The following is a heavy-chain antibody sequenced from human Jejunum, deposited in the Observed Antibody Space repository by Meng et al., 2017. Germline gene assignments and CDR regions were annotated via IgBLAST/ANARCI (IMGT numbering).Heavy chain of an antibody. D-gene: IGHD3-10*01. CDR3: ARDGVSFTMVRGGRY. CDR1: GYSFTSYG. V-gene: IGHV1-18*01. CDR2: INAYNGNT. Sequence: QVQLVQSGAGVKKPGASVKVSCKASGYSFTSYGISWVRQAPGQGLEWMGWINAYNGNTNYAQKIQGRVTMTTDTSTSTAYMELRSLRSDDTAVYYCARDGVSFTMVRGGRYWGQGTLVTVSS. J-gene: IGHJ4*02.